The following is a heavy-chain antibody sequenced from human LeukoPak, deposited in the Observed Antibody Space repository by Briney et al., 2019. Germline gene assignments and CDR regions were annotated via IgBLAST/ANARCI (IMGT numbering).Heavy chain of an antibody. CDR3: ARDSPICSGGSCPNWFDP. J-gene: IGHJ5*02. Sequence: ASVKVSCKASGYTFTGYYMHWVRQAPGQGLEWMGIINPSGGSTSHAQKFQGRVTMTRDTSTSTVYMELSSLRSEDTAVYYCARDSPICSGGSCPNWFDPWGQGTLVTVSS. CDR1: GYTFTGYY. CDR2: INPSGGST. V-gene: IGHV1-46*01. D-gene: IGHD2-15*01.